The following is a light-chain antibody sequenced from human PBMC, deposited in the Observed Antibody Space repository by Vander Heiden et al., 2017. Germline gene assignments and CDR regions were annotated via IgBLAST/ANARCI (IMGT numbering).Light chain of an antibody. Sequence: QSVLTQPPSVSAAPGQKVTISCSGSSSNIGNNYVSWYQQLPGTAPKLLIYENNKRPSGIPDRFSGSKSGTSATLGITGLQTGDEADYYCGTWDSSLSAGPVLGTGTKVTVL. V-gene: IGLV1-51*02. J-gene: IGLJ1*01. CDR1: SSNIGNNY. CDR2: ENN. CDR3: GTWDSSLSAGPV.